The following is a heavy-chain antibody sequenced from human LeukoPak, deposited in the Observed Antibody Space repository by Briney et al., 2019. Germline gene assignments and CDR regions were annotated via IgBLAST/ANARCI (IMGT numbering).Heavy chain of an antibody. D-gene: IGHD3-3*01. Sequence: SGPTLVNPTQTLTLTCTFSGFSLSTSGMCVSWIRQPPGKALEWLARIDWDDDKYYSTSLKTRLTISKDASKNQVVLTMTNMDPVDTATYYCARRGFSGYPFDYWGQGTLVTVSS. J-gene: IGHJ4*02. V-gene: IGHV2-70*11. CDR3: ARRGFSGYPFDY. CDR2: IDWDDDK. CDR1: GFSLSTSGMC.